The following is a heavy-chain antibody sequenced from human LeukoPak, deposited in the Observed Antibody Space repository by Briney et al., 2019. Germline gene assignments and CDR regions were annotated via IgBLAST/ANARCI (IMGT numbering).Heavy chain of an antibody. CDR3: ARHDDVPVIRHGFDH. D-gene: IGHD2-2*01. V-gene: IGHV4-59*08. J-gene: IGHJ4*02. CDR1: AGSIRTYY. CDR2: IYSSGVT. Sequence: PSETLSLTCTVSAGSIRTYYWSWIRQPPGKGLEWLGYIYSSGVTIYTPSLQSRVTISIDRSKNQFSLKVSSVTTADTAVYYCARHDDVPVIRHGFDHWGQGTLVTVSS.